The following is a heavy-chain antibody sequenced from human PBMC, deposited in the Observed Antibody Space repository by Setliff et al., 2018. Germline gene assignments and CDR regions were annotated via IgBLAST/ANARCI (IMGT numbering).Heavy chain of an antibody. D-gene: IGHD3-22*01. CDR2: ISANNGNT. CDR3: ARDSSGYMAFDI. V-gene: IGHV1-18*01. J-gene: IGHJ3*02. CDR1: GHTFSSFSNYG. Sequence: GASVKVSCKASGHTFSSFSNYGISWVRQAPGQGLEWMGWISANNGNTNYAQKFQGRVTMTTDTSTSTAYMELRSLRSDDTAVYYCARDSSGYMAFDIWGQGTMVTVSS.